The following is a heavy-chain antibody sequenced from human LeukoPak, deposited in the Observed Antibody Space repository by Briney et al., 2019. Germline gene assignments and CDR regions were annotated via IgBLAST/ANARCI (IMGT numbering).Heavy chain of an antibody. D-gene: IGHD2-2*01. CDR1: GYSFTSYW. J-gene: IGHJ3*02. CDR2: IYPGDSDT. Sequence: GESLKISCKGSGYSFTSYWIGWVRQMPGKGLEWMGIIYPGDSDTRYSPSFQGQVTISADKSISTAYLQWSSLKASDTAMYYCARHVPAADDAFDIWGQGTMVTVSS. V-gene: IGHV5-51*01. CDR3: ARHVPAADDAFDI.